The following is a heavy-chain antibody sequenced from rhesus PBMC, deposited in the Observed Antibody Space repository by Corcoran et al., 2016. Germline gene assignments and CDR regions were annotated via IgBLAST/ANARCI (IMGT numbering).Heavy chain of an antibody. V-gene: IGHV3-103*01. CDR1: GFTFSSYA. J-gene: IGHJ4*01. D-gene: IGHD6-37*01. CDR3: AKGYSGGWSGFDY. CDR2: ISSGVST. Sequence: EVQLVESGGGLAKPGGSLRLSCAASGFTFSSYAMHWVRQAPGKGLEWVLDISSGVSTYYADSGKGRCTISRDNTKNTLSLQMNSLGAEDTAVYYCAKGYSGGWSGFDYWGQGVLVTVSS.